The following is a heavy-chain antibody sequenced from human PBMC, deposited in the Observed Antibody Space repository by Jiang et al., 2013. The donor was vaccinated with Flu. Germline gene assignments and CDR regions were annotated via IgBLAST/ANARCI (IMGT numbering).Heavy chain of an antibody. CDR3: ARPYYYDSSGYYYYYGMDV. J-gene: IGHJ6*02. Sequence: GGGLVKPGGSLRLSCAASGFTFSSYSMNWVRQAPGKGLEWVSSISSSSSYIYYADSVKGRFTISRDNAKNSLYLQMNSLRAEDTAVYYCARPYYYDSSGYYYYYGMDVWGQGTTVTVSS. D-gene: IGHD3-22*01. CDR2: ISSSSSYI. V-gene: IGHV3-21*01. CDR1: GFTFSSYS.